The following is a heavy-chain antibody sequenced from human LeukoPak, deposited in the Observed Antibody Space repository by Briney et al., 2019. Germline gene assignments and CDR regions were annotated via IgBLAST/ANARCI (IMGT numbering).Heavy chain of an antibody. V-gene: IGHV3-74*01. CDR3: ARDLASSDYFVY. Sequence: GGSLRLSCAASGFTFSSYWMHWVRQAPGKGLVWVSRINSDGSRTSYADSVKGRFTISRDNAKNTLYLRMNSLRAEDTAVYYCARDLASSDYFVYWGQGTLVTVSS. J-gene: IGHJ4*02. CDR1: GFTFSSYW. D-gene: IGHD6-6*01. CDR2: INSDGSRT.